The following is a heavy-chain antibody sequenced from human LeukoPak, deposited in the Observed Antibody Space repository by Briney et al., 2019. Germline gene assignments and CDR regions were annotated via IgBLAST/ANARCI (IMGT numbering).Heavy chain of an antibody. Sequence: GASVTASCKASGYTFTGYYMHWVRQAPGQGREWMGWINPNSGGTNYAQKFQGRVTMTRDTSISTAYMELSRLRSDDTAVYYCARGFYAITWIQLWSSPGGYYFDYWGQGTLVTVSS. CDR3: ARGFYAITWIQLWSSPGGYYFDY. J-gene: IGHJ4*02. V-gene: IGHV1-2*02. CDR1: GYTFTGYY. CDR2: INPNSGGT. D-gene: IGHD5-18*01.